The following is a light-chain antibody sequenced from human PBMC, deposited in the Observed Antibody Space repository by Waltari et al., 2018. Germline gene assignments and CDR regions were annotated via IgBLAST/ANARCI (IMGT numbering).Light chain of an antibody. Sequence: DIQVTQSPSSLSASVGDRVTITCRASQSITGYLNWYQQKPGKAPNNLIYAASNLQSGVPARFRGSGSGTEFTLAIGSLHPEDFATYYCQQGFSPSWTFGQGTKVEF. CDR3: QQGFSPSWT. CDR1: QSITGY. J-gene: IGKJ1*01. V-gene: IGKV1-39*01. CDR2: AAS.